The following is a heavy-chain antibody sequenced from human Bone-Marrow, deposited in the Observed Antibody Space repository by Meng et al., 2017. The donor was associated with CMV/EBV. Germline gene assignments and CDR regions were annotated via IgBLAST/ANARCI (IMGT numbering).Heavy chain of an antibody. J-gene: IGHJ4*02. V-gene: IGHV1-2*02. CDR3: AREGRAYYDFWSGNYFDY. D-gene: IGHD3-3*01. Sequence: ASVKVSCKASGYTFTGYYMYWVRQAPGQGLEWMGWINPNSGGTNYAQKFQGRVTMTRDTSISTAYMELSRLRSDDTAVYYCAREGRAYYDFWSGNYFDYWGQGTLVTVSS. CDR2: INPNSGGT. CDR1: GYTFTGYY.